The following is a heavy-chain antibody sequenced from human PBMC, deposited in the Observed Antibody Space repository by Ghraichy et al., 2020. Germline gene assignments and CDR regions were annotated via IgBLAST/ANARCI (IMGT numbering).Heavy chain of an antibody. Sequence: GGSLRLSCAASGFTFSTYGMNWVRQAPGKGLEWVSSISSSGRYISYADSVKGRLTISRDNAKNSLYLQMNSLRAEDTAVYYCARVRGGNRNFDYWGQGTLVTVSS. CDR3: ARVRGGNRNFDY. V-gene: IGHV3-21*01. J-gene: IGHJ4*02. CDR2: ISSSGRYI. D-gene: IGHD4-23*01. CDR1: GFTFSTYG.